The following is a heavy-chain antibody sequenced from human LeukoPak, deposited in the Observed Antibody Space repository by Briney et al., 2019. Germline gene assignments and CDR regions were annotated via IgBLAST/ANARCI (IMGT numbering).Heavy chain of an antibody. Sequence: GGSLRLSCAASGFTFSTYAMSWVRQAPGKGLEWVSAISGSGGSTFYADSVKGRFTISRDNSKNTLYLQMNSLRAEDTAVYYCAKGVIYYYDRSGRINRYFDSWGKGPLVTFSP. CDR1: GFTFSTYA. V-gene: IGHV3-23*01. D-gene: IGHD3-22*01. CDR2: ISGSGGST. CDR3: AKGVIYYYDRSGRINRYFDS. J-gene: IGHJ4*02.